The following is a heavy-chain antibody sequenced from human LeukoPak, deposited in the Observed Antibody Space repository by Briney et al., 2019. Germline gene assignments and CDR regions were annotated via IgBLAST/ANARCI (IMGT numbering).Heavy chain of an antibody. CDR3: ARYNWNGLITNWFDP. J-gene: IGHJ5*02. CDR2: IYYSGST. CDR1: GGSISSSSYY. D-gene: IGHD1-1*01. V-gene: IGHV4-39*01. Sequence: SETLSLTCTVSGGSISSSSYYWGWIPQPPGKGLEWIGSIYYSGSTYYNPSLKSRVTISVDTSKNQFSLKLSSVTAADTAVYYCARYNWNGLITNWFDPWGQGTLVTVSS.